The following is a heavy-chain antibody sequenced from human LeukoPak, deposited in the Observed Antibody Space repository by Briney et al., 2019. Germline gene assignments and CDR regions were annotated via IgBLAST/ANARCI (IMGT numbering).Heavy chain of an antibody. V-gene: IGHV3-23*01. CDR1: GFTFMNYA. D-gene: IGHD1-1*01. Sequence: GGSLRLSCAASGFTFMNYAMSWVRQAPGKGLEWVSSISGSSGTTSYADSVKGRITISRDNSKNIVYLQTNSLRAEDTAIYYCAKGHSTSYFDSWGQGTLVTVSS. CDR2: ISGSSGTT. J-gene: IGHJ4*02. CDR3: AKGHSTSYFDS.